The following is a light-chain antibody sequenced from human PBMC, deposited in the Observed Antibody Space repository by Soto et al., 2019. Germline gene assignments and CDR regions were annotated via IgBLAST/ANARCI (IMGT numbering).Light chain of an antibody. CDR3: QHYHGWVKA. CDR1: QGLGSR. CDR2: DAS. Sequence: EIVMTQSPATLSVSPRGTATLSCRASQGLGSRLAWYQQKPGQAPRLLIYDASTRATGVPDRFSGSESETEFTLTISSLQSEDFAVYYCQHYHGWVKAFGQGTKLEIK. J-gene: IGKJ2*01. V-gene: IGKV3-15*01.